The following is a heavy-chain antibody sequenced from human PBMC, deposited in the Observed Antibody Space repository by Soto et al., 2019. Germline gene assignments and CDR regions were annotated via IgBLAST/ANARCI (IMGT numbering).Heavy chain of an antibody. Sequence: LSLSCAASGFTFSSYDMHWVRQATGKGLEWVSAIGTAGDTYYPGSVKGRFTISRENAKNSLSIQMNSLRAGETAVYYCARVWDSSSWYTGYYSYGIDVWGQGTTVTVSS. D-gene: IGHD6-13*01. V-gene: IGHV3-13*01. CDR3: ARVWDSSSWYTGYYSYGIDV. CDR2: IGTAGDT. CDR1: GFTFSSYD. J-gene: IGHJ6*02.